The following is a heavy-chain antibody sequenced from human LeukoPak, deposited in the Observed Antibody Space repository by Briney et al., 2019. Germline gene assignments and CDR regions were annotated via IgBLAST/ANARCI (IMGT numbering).Heavy chain of an antibody. Sequence: PGRSLRLSCAASGFTFSSYAMHWVRQAPAKGREGVAVISYDGSNKYYADSVKGRFTISRDNSKNTLYLQMNSLRAEDTAVYYCARISSDSNYVGYWGQGTLVTVSS. D-gene: IGHD4-11*01. CDR3: ARISSDSNYVGY. CDR2: ISYDGSNK. CDR1: GFTFSSYA. J-gene: IGHJ4*02. V-gene: IGHV3-30-3*01.